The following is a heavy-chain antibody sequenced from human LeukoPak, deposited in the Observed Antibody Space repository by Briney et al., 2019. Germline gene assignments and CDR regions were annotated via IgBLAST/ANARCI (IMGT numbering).Heavy chain of an antibody. Sequence: GGSLRLTCAASGFTFSSYSMNWVRQAPGQGLEWVSSISSSSSYIYYADSVKGRFTISRDNAKNSLYLQMNSLRAEDTAVYYCARDVVVTAIPYDYWGQGTLVTVSS. J-gene: IGHJ4*02. CDR3: ARDVVVTAIPYDY. CDR1: GFTFSSYS. D-gene: IGHD2-21*02. V-gene: IGHV3-21*01. CDR2: ISSSSSYI.